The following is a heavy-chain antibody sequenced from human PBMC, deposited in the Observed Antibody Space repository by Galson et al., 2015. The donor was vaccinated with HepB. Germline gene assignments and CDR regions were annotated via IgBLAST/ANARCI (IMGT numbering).Heavy chain of an antibody. Sequence: SLRLSCATSGFTFSSYGMHWVRQAPGKGLEWVTFIRVGGSDKYYTESVKGRFTVSRDNSKSTLYLEMNSLRVEDTAVYYCVKCSSSWADFQPWGQGTLVTVSS. CDR2: IRVGGSDK. J-gene: IGHJ1*01. CDR1: GFTFSSYG. V-gene: IGHV3-30*02. CDR3: VKCSSSWADFQP. D-gene: IGHD6-13*01.